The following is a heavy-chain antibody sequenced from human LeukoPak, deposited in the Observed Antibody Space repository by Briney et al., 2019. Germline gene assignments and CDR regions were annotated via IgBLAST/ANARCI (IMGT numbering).Heavy chain of an antibody. CDR3: AGRGIAHS. Sequence: GRSLRLSCAASGFTFSAYGMTWVRQAPGKGLECVSTVSNNGDSTYYADSVKGRFTISRDNSKNTLYLQMNSLRAEDTAVYYCAGRGIAHSWGQGTLVTVSS. J-gene: IGHJ5*02. CDR1: GFTFSAYG. V-gene: IGHV3-23*01. D-gene: IGHD6-13*01. CDR2: VSNNGDST.